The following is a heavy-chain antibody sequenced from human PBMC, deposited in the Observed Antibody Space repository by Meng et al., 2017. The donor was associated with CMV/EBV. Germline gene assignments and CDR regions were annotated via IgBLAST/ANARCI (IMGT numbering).Heavy chain of an antibody. Sequence: SETLSLTCTASGGSISSYYWSWIRQPPGKGLEWIGYIYYSGSTNYNPSLKSRVTISVDTSKNQFSLKLSSVTAADTAVYYCARDKRTGSGSYYILDGMDVWGQGTTVTVSS. J-gene: IGHJ6*02. D-gene: IGHD3-10*01. CDR1: GGSISSYY. CDR2: IYYSGST. V-gene: IGHV4-59*01. CDR3: ARDKRTGSGSYYILDGMDV.